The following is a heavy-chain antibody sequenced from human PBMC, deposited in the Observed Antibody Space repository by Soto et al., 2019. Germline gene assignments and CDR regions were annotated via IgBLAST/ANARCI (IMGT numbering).Heavy chain of an antibody. Sequence: QVHLQESGPGLVQPSETLSLTCTVSGGSINSSYWSWIRQPPGKGLEWIGYIYYSGSTSYNPSLQSRVTISLDTSTNQFTLRLTSVTAADTAVYYCAKVGALWFGELPHSFFDSCGQGTLVTVSS. D-gene: IGHD3-10*01. CDR3: AKVGALWFGELPHSFFDS. CDR2: IYYSGST. J-gene: IGHJ4*02. CDR1: GGSINSSY. V-gene: IGHV4-59*01.